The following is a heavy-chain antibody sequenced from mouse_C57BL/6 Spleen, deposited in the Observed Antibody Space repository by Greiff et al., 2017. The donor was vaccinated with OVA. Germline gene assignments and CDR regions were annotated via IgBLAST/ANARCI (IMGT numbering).Heavy chain of an antibody. CDR2: IYPGSGSN. CDR1: GYTFPSYC. V-gene: IGHV1-55*01. CDR3: ARKHDYFDY. Sequence: QVPLQQPGAELVQPGASVKLSCKSSGYTFPSYCLTCVLHRPGQFLAWIGDIYPGSGSNNYNEKFKSKATLTVDTASSTAYMQLSSLTSEDSAVYYCARKHDYFDYWGQGTTLTVSS. J-gene: IGHJ2*01.